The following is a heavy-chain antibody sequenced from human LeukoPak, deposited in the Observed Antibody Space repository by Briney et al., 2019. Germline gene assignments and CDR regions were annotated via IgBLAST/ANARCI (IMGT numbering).Heavy chain of an antibody. Sequence: PGGSLRLSCAASGFTFSNYVMSWVRQAPGKGLEWVSAISGSGGSTYYADSVKGRFTISRDNSKNTLYLQMNSLRAEDTAVYYCAKFACTSTSCYNNFWGQGTLVTVSS. J-gene: IGHJ1*01. CDR1: GFTFSNYV. D-gene: IGHD2-2*02. CDR2: ISGSGGST. V-gene: IGHV3-23*01. CDR3: AKFACTSTSCYNNF.